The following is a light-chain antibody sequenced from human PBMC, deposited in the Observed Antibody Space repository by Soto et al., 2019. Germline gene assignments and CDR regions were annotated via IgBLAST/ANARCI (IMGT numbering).Light chain of an antibody. CDR2: VAS. Sequence: DIQMTQSPSSLSSSVGDRVTITCRASQSISSYLNWYQQKPGKAPKLLIYVASNLQSGVPPRFSGSGSLTDFTLNISSLKPEDFAPYYCHQSYSILGPCGQGTKVDIK. CDR1: QSISSY. CDR3: HQSYSILGP. V-gene: IGKV1-39*01. J-gene: IGKJ1*01.